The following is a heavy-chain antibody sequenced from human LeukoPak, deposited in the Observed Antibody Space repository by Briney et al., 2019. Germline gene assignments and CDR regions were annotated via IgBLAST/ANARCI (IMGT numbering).Heavy chain of an antibody. J-gene: IGHJ4*02. CDR2: ISSSGSTI. Sequence: PGGSLRLSCAAFGFTFSDYYMSWIRQAPGKGLEWVSYISSSGSTIYYADSVKGRFTISRDNAKNSLYLQMNSLRAEDTAVYYCAREAAVAGTVFDYWGQGTLVTVSS. CDR3: AREAAVAGTVFDY. D-gene: IGHD6-19*01. V-gene: IGHV3-11*01. CDR1: GFTFSDYY.